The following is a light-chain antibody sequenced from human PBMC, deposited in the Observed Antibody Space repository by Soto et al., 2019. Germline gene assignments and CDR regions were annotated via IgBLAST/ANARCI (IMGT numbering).Light chain of an antibody. V-gene: IGKV3-20*01. CDR1: QSVSSTY. CDR3: QQYASSPT. J-gene: IGKJ5*01. Sequence: EIVLTQSPGTLSLSPGERAIFSCRASQSVSSTYLAWYQQKPGQAPRLLIYGASNRATGIPDRFSGSGSGTDLTLTISRVEPEDFAVYYCQQYASSPTFGQGTRLEIK. CDR2: GAS.